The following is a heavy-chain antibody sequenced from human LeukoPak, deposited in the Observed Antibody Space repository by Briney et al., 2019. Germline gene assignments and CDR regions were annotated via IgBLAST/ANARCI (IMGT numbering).Heavy chain of an antibody. D-gene: IGHD3-16*01. V-gene: IGHV3-21*01. J-gene: IGHJ1*01. Sequence: GGSLRLSCAASGLTFTTYTMTWVRQAPGKGLNWISSISGSGYSTFYSESVKGRFTISRDDAKNSLYLQMNSLRAEDTAVYYCARGHYELWYWGQGTLVTVSS. CDR3: ARGHYELWY. CDR1: GLTFTTYT. CDR2: ISGSGYST.